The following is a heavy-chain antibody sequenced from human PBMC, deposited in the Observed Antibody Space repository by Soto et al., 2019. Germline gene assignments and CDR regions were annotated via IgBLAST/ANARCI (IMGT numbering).Heavy chain of an antibody. CDR3: ARSSGYHDTYPTNQYFHH. Sequence: GGSLRLSCAASGFRFSLFWMSWVRQTPGKGLEGVANRNEDWSEKFYVDSVKGRFTISRDNARNSLYLQVNSLRADDTAMFYCARSSGYHDTYPTNQYFHHWGHGTLVTVSS. CDR2: RNEDWSEK. J-gene: IGHJ1*01. CDR1: GFRFSLFW. D-gene: IGHD3-22*01. V-gene: IGHV3-7*01.